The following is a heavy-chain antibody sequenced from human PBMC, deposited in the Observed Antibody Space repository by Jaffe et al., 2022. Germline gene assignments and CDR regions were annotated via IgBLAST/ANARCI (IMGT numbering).Heavy chain of an antibody. CDR2: INPNSGGT. CDR3: ARNRNLYDYVWGSYRYRDPTVEYYFDY. CDR1: GYTFTGYY. V-gene: IGHV1-2*02. D-gene: IGHD3-16*02. Sequence: QVQLVQSGAEVKKPGASVKVSCKASGYTFTGYYMHWVRQAPGQGLEWMGWINPNSGGTNYAQKFQGRVTMTRDTSISTAYMELSRLRSDDTAVYYCARNRNLYDYVWGSYRYRDPTVEYYFDYWGQGTLVTVSS. J-gene: IGHJ4*02.